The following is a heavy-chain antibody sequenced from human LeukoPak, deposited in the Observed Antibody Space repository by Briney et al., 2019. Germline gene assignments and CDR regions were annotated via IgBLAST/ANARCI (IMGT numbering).Heavy chain of an antibody. CDR2: IYHSGST. V-gene: IGHV4-4*02. D-gene: IGHD1-26*01. CDR1: GGSISSSNW. J-gene: IGHJ4*02. Sequence: SETLSLTCAVSGGSISSSNWWSWVRQPPGKGLEWIGEIYHSGSTNYNPSLKSRVTISVDKSKNQFSLKLSSVTAADTAVYYCARGTGDDSGSYYDYWGQGTLVTVSS. CDR3: ARGTGDDSGSYYDY.